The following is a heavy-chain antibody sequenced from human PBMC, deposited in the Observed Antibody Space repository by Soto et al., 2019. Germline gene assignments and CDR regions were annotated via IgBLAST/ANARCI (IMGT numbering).Heavy chain of an antibody. Sequence: GGSLRLSCAASGFSFSDSWMTWVRQAPGKGLEWVASLKPDGGDKYYGDSVKGRFTISRDNIKNSLYLQMYSLRPEDTAVYYCARAVTSEDPYWGQGTLVTVSS. V-gene: IGHV3-7*04. J-gene: IGHJ4*02. CDR3: ARAVTSEDPY. CDR1: GFSFSDSW. CDR2: LKPDGGDK. D-gene: IGHD4-4*01.